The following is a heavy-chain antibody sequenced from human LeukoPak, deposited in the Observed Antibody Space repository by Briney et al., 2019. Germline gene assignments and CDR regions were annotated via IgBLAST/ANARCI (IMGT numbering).Heavy chain of an antibody. CDR2: INHSGST. CDR3: ARHGSIAAAGNDARNFDY. V-gene: IGHV4-34*01. J-gene: IGHJ4*02. Sequence: SETLSLTCAVYGGSFSGYYWSWIRQPPGKGLEWIGEINHSGSTNYNPSLKSRVTISVDTSKNQFSLKLSSVTAADTAVYYCARHGSIAAAGNDARNFDYWGQGTLVTVSS. CDR1: GGSFSGYY. D-gene: IGHD6-13*01.